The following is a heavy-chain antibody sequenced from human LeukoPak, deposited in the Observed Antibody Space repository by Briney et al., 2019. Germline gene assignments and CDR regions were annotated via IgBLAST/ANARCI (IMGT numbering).Heavy chain of an antibody. J-gene: IGHJ4*02. V-gene: IGHV1-2*02. CDR2: INPNSGGT. CDR3: ARDLYVLVRGVIATFDY. CDR1: GYTFTVSY. Sequence: ASVTLSFTSSGYTFTVSYMHWVRQAPGQGLGWMGWINPNSGGTNYAQKFQGRVTTTRDTSISTAYMELSRLRSHDTAGYYCARDLYVLVRGVIATFDYWGQGTLVTVSS. D-gene: IGHD3-10*01.